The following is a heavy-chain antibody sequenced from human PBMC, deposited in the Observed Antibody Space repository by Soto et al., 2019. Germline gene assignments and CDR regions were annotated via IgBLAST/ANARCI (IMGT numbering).Heavy chain of an antibody. CDR2: ISSSGSTI. Sequence: PGGSLRLSCAASGFTFSDYYMSWIRQAPGKGLEWVSYISSSGSTIYYADSVKGRFTISRDNAKNSLYLQMNSLRAEDTAVYYCARDRPLIVVVPGFDPWGQGTLVTVSS. CDR1: GFTFSDYY. D-gene: IGHD3-22*01. V-gene: IGHV3-11*01. J-gene: IGHJ5*02. CDR3: ARDRPLIVVVPGFDP.